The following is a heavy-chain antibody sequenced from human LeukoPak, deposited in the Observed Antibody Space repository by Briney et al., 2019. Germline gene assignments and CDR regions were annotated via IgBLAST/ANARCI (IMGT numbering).Heavy chain of an antibody. J-gene: IGHJ4*02. D-gene: IGHD3-22*01. CDR3: ARVNYYDSSADY. V-gene: IGHV3-7*01. CDR1: GFTFSSYW. CDR2: IKQDGSEK. Sequence: GGSLRLSCAASGFTFSSYWLTWVRQAPGKGLEWVANIKQDGSEKHYVDSVKGRFTISRDNAKNSLYLQMNSLRAEDTAVYYCARVNYYDSSADYWGQGTLVTVSS.